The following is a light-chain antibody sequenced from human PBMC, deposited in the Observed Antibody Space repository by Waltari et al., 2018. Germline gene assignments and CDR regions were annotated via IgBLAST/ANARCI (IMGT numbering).Light chain of an antibody. CDR2: RNN. V-gene: IGLV1-47*01. Sequence: QSVLTQPPSASGTPGQRVTISCSGSSSNIGNNYVNWYHQVPGTAPKPLIYRNNRRPAGVPERVSGSKSGTAASLAISGRRSEDEGDYYCAAWDDSLSGVVFGGGTKVTVL. CDR1: SSNIGNNY. J-gene: IGLJ2*01. CDR3: AAWDDSLSGVV.